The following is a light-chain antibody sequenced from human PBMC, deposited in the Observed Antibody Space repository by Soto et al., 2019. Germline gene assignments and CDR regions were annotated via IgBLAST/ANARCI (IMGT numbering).Light chain of an antibody. V-gene: IGLV1-44*01. CDR3: AAWDDSLNGYV. J-gene: IGLJ1*01. Sequence: QSVLTQPPSASGTPGQRVPISCSGSSSNIGSNTVNWYQQLPGTAPKLLIYSNNQRPSGVPDRFSGSKSGTSASLAISGLQSEDEADYYWAAWDDSLNGYVFGTGTKLTVL. CDR1: SSNIGSNT. CDR2: SNN.